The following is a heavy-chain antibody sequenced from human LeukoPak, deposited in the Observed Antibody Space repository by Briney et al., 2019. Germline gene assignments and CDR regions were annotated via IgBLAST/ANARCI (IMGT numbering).Heavy chain of an antibody. Sequence: ASVKVSCKASGYTFTSYAMNWVRQAPGQGLEWMGWINTNTGNPTYAQGFTGRFVFSLDTSVSTACLQISSLKAEDTAVYYCAREEKRRLVSNPDYWGQGTLVTVSS. J-gene: IGHJ4*02. V-gene: IGHV7-4-1*02. D-gene: IGHD6-19*01. CDR1: GYTFTSYA. CDR2: INTNTGNP. CDR3: AREEKRRLVSNPDY.